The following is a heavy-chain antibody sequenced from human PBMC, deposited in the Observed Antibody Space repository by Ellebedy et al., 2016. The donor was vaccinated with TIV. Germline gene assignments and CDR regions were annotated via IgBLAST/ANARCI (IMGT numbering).Heavy chain of an antibody. D-gene: IGHD5-18*01. CDR1: GFTFSNAW. Sequence: GGSLRLSCAASGFTFSNAWMNWVRQAQGKGREWVGRIKSKTDGGAADYAAPVKGRFTISRDDSKNTLYLQMNSLKTEDTAVYFCTTVYRYNYDSVWGQGTLVTVSS. V-gene: IGHV3-15*01. CDR2: IKSKTDGGAA. J-gene: IGHJ4*02. CDR3: TTVYRYNYDSV.